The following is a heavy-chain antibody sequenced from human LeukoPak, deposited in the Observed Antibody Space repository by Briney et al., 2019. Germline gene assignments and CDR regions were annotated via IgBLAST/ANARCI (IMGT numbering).Heavy chain of an antibody. D-gene: IGHD3-22*01. CDR1: GGSISSYY. CDR3: ARAIYYDSSGYYYFAFDI. CDR2: IYYSGST. V-gene: IGHV4-59*01. Sequence: SETLSLTCIVSGGSISSYYWSWIRQPPGKGLEWIGYIYYSGSTNYNPSLKSRVTISVDTSKNQFSLKLSSVTAADTAVYYCARAIYYDSSGYYYFAFDIWGQGTMVTVSS. J-gene: IGHJ3*02.